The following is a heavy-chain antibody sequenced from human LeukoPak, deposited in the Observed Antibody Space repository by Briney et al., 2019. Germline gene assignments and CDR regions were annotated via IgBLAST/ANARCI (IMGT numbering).Heavy chain of an antibody. V-gene: IGHV3-53*01. D-gene: IGHD1/OR15-1a*01. CDR1: GFIVDSNY. CDR2: IYTGGAT. J-gene: IGHJ4*02. CDR3: ARGNNFDY. Sequence: GGSLRLSCAVSGFIVDSNYMNWVRQAPGKGLEWVSVIYTGGATYYAASVKGRFTISRDNSKNMLYLQMNSLRAEDTAMYYCARGNNFDYWGQGTLITVSS.